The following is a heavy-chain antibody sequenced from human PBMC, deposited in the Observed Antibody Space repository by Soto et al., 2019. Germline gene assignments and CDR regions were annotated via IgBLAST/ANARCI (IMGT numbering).Heavy chain of an antibody. D-gene: IGHD2-15*01. CDR2: ISSSGYI. J-gene: IGHJ6*02. V-gene: IGHV3-21*01. CDR3: ARDCSGGSCYPGMDV. CDR1: GFNFNSYT. Sequence: LRLSCAASGFNFNSYTINWVRQAPGKRLEWLSSISSSGYIFSTDSVRGRFTISRDNAKNSVCLQINSLRAEDTAVYFCARDCSGGSCYPGMDVWGQGTTVTVSS.